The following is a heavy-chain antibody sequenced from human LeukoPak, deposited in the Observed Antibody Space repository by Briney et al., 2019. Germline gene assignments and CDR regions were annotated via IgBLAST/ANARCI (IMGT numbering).Heavy chain of an antibody. J-gene: IGHJ3*02. CDR1: GFTFSNAW. Sequence: GGSLRLSCAASGFTFSNAWMSWVRQAPGKGLEWVANIKQDGSEKYYVDSVKGRFIISRDNAKNSLYLQMNSLRAEDTAVYYVASAYGAGSPVHDAFHIGGQGTMVTVFS. V-gene: IGHV3-7*01. CDR3: ASAYGAGSPVHDAFHI. CDR2: IKQDGSEK. D-gene: IGHD3-10*01.